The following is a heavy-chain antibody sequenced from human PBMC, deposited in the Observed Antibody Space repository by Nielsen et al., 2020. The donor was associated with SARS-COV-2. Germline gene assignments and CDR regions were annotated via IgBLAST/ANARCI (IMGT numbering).Heavy chain of an antibody. CDR3: ARGDTACFDY. V-gene: IGHV4-39*07. J-gene: IGHJ4*02. CDR2: IYYSGST. Sequence: SETLSLTYTVSGGSISSSSYYWGWIRQPPGKGLEWIGSIYYSGSTYYNPSLKSRVTISVDTSKNQFSLKLSSVTAADTAVYYCARGDTACFDYWGQGTLVTVSS. CDR1: GGSISSSSYY. D-gene: IGHD5-18*01.